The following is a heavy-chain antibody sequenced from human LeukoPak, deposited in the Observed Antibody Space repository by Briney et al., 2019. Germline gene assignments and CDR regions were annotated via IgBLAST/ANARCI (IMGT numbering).Heavy chain of an antibody. V-gene: IGHV3-33*08. D-gene: IGHD6-13*01. CDR3: ARDAAAGTDWFDP. Sequence: GGSLRLSCAASEFTFSSYWMHWLRQAPGKGLGWVAVIWYDGSNKKYADSVKGRFTISRDNSKKTVYLQMNSLRAEDTAVYYCARDAAAGTDWFDPWGQGTLVTVSS. J-gene: IGHJ5*02. CDR2: IWYDGSNK. CDR1: EFTFSSYW.